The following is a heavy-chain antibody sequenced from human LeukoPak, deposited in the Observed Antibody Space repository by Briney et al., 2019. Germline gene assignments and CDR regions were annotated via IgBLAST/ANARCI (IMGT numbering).Heavy chain of an antibody. CDR3: ATRPRELLSGIP. V-gene: IGHV3-23*01. Sequence: GGSLRLSCAASGFTFSNYAMTWVRLAPGKGLEWVSGISVSGDITYYADSVKGRFTISRDNSKKTLYLQMSSLRAEDTAVYYCATRPRELLSGIPWGQGTMVTVSS. D-gene: IGHD1-26*01. J-gene: IGHJ3*01. CDR2: ISVSGDIT. CDR1: GFTFSNYA.